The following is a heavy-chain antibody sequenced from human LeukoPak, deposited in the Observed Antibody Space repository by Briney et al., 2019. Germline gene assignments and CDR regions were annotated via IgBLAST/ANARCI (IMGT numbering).Heavy chain of an antibody. CDR1: GFTFSDNA. CDR2: ISASGGTI. J-gene: IGHJ4*02. Sequence: GGSLRLSCAASGFTFSDNAMSWVRQAPGKGLEWVSAISASGGTIYYADSVKGRFIISRDNSKNTLYLQMHSLRAEDTAVYYCAKATTIIGGFDYWGQGTLVTVSS. V-gene: IGHV3-23*01. D-gene: IGHD3-22*01. CDR3: AKATTIIGGFDY.